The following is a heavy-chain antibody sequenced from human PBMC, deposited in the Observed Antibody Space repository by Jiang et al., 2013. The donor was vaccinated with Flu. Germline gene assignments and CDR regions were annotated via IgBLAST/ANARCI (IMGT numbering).Heavy chain of an antibody. Sequence: GAEVKKPGESLRISCKGSGYSFTSYWISWVRQMPGKGLEWMGRIDPSDSYTNYSPSFQGHVTISADKSISTAYLQWSSLKASDTAMYYCARHIGGHWRGDAFDIWGQGTMVTVSS. V-gene: IGHV5-10-1*01. J-gene: IGHJ3*02. CDR1: GYSFTSYW. D-gene: IGHD1-26*01. CDR3: ARHIGGHWRGDAFDI. CDR2: IDPSDSYT.